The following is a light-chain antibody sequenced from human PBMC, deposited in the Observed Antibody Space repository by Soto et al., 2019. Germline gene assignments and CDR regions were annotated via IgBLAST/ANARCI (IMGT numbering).Light chain of an antibody. Sequence: DIVMTQSPDSLAVSLGERATINCKSSQSVLYNSNNKNYLAWYQQQPGQPPKLLIYWASTRESGVPDRFSGSGSGTDFTLTISSLQAEDVSVYYCQQYYSTPLTFGGGTKVDSK. CDR1: QSVLYNSNNKNY. CDR2: WAS. V-gene: IGKV4-1*01. CDR3: QQYYSTPLT. J-gene: IGKJ4*01.